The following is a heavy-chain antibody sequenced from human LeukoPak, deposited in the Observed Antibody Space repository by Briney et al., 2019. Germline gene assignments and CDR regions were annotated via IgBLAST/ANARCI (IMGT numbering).Heavy chain of an antibody. CDR2: IYTSGST. Sequence: SETLSLTCTVSGGSISSYYWSWIRQPAGKGLEWIGRIYTSGSTNYNPSLKSRVTMSVDTSKNQFSLKLSSVTAADTAVYYCARVVKDYDILTGYFPAHFDYWGQGTLVTVSS. CDR3: ARVVKDYDILTGYFPAHFDY. CDR1: GGSISSYY. V-gene: IGHV4-4*07. D-gene: IGHD3-9*01. J-gene: IGHJ4*02.